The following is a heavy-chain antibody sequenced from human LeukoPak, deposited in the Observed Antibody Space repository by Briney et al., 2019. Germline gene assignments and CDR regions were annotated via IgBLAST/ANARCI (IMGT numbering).Heavy chain of an antibody. CDR2: IYYSGST. D-gene: IGHD3-16*02. CDR3: ASVRYDYVWGSYRPLAFDI. Sequence: SQTLSLTCAVSGGSISSGGYSWSWIRQPPGKGLEWIGSIYYSGSTYYNPSLKSRVTISVDTSKNQFSLKLSSVTAADTAVYYCASVRYDYVWGSYRPLAFDIWGQGTMVTVSS. V-gene: IGHV4-30-2*03. CDR1: GGSISSGGYS. J-gene: IGHJ3*02.